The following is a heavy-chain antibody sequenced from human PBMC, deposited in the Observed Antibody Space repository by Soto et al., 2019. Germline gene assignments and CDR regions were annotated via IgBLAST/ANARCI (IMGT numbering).Heavy chain of an antibody. J-gene: IGHJ1*01. Sequence: QITLKESGPTLVKPTQTLTLTCSFSGFSLSTSGVGVGWIRQPPGKALEWLALVYWDDAKRYSPSLKSRLTIHKDTSKNQVVLTMTNMDPVDTATYYCAHRPGITMVRGLIIPPGSAEYFQDWGQGTLVTVSS. V-gene: IGHV2-5*02. CDR3: AHRPGITMVRGLIIPPGSAEYFQD. CDR2: VYWDDAK. CDR1: GFSLSTSGVG. D-gene: IGHD3-10*01.